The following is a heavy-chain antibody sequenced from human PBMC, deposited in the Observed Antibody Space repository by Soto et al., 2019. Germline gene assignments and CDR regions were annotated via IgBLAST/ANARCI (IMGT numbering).Heavy chain of an antibody. Sequence: SETLSLTCGVSGGSISTVNWWSWVRQSPGKGLEWIGEIYHSGSTSYNPSPKSRVTMSVDKSKNQFSLQLTSVTAADTAVYYCATFSGFFTISPFDAWGQGILVTVSS. CDR3: ATFSGFFTISPFDA. CDR1: GGSISTVNW. CDR2: IYHSGST. V-gene: IGHV4-4*02. D-gene: IGHD2-8*01. J-gene: IGHJ5*02.